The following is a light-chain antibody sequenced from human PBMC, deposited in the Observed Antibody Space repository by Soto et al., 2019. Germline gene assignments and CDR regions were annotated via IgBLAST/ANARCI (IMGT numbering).Light chain of an antibody. V-gene: IGLV4-69*01. J-gene: IGLJ7*01. CDR2: LNNDGSH. CDR1: SGHNSYA. CDR3: QTWGTGFQV. Sequence: QSVLTQSPSASASLGASVKLTCTLSSGHNSYAIAWHQKQPGKGPRYLMDLNNDGSHSKGDGIPDRFSGSSSGAERYLIISSLQSEDEADYYCQTWGTGFQVFGGGTQLTVL.